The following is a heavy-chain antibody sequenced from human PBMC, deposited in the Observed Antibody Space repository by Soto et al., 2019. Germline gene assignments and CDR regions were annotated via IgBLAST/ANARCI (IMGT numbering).Heavy chain of an antibody. CDR2: ISAYNGNT. V-gene: IGHV1-18*01. Sequence: QVQLVQSGAEVKKPGASVKVSCKASGYTFTSYFISWVRQAPGQGLEWMGWISAYNGNTNYVQKLQDRATMTTDTSTTTDYMELSSLRSDATAVYYCARDLPPSDYWGEGTLVTVSS. CDR3: ARDLPPSDY. CDR1: GYTFTSYF. J-gene: IGHJ4*02.